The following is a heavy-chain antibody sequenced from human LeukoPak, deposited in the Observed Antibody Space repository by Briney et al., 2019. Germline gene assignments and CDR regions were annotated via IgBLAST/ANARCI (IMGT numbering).Heavy chain of an antibody. CDR1: GYTFTCYH. V-gene: IGHV1-2*06. CDR2: INPNTGGT. Sequence: GASVKVSCKASGYTFTCYHMHWVRQAPGQGLEWMGRINPNTGGTDYAQKFQGRVTMTRDTSISTAYMDLSRLRSDDTAVYYCARDGCSSTSCFLHYWGQGTLVTVSS. CDR3: ARDGCSSTSCFLHY. J-gene: IGHJ4*02. D-gene: IGHD2-2*01.